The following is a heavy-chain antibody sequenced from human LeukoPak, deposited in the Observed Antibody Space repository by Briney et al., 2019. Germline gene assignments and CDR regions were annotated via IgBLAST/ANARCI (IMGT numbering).Heavy chain of an antibody. J-gene: IGHJ3*02. CDR3: ARARTSSSWYDRVDAFDI. Sequence: SVKVSCKASGGTFSSYAISWVRQAPGQGLEWMGGIIPIFGTANYAQKFQGRVTITADESTSTVYMELSSLRSEDTAVYYCARARTSSSWYDRVDAFDIWGQGTMVTVSS. CDR2: IIPIFGTA. V-gene: IGHV1-69*01. CDR1: GGTFSSYA. D-gene: IGHD6-13*01.